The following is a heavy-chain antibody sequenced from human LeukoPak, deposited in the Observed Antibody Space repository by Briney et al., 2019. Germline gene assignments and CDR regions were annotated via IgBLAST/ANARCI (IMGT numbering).Heavy chain of an antibody. CDR2: FDPGNGEM. CDR1: GYSLTELS. D-gene: IGHD3-9*01. CDR3: ATGTHYDLLPY. V-gene: IGHV1-24*01. J-gene: IGHJ4*02. Sequence: ASVKVSCKVSGYSLTELSMHWVRQAPGKGLEWMGGFDPGNGEMIYEQKFQGRVTMTEDTSTDTAYVELSSLRSEDTALYYCATGTHYDLLPYWGQGSLVTVSS.